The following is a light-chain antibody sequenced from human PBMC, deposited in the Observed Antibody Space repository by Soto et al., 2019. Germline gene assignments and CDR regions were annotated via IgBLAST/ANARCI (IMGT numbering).Light chain of an antibody. V-gene: IGKV3D-15*01. CDR1: QSVSNN. Sequence: EIVMTQSPATLSVSPGERATLSCRASQSVSNNLAWYQQKPGQAPRLLIYLASTRATGIPARFSGSGSGTEFTLTISSLQSEDFVVYYCQQYNNWPPTFGQGTRLEI. J-gene: IGKJ5*01. CDR3: QQYNNWPPT. CDR2: LAS.